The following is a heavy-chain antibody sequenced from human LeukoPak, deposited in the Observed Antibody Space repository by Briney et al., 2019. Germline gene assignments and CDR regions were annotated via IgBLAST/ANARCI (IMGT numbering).Heavy chain of an antibody. CDR3: ARGLGYCSGGTCSV. D-gene: IGHD2-15*01. CDR2: INTDGSST. J-gene: IGHJ4*02. V-gene: IGHV3-74*01. Sequence: GGSLRLSCAASGFTFSSFWMHWVRQAPGKGLVWVSRINTDGSSTNYADSVKGRFTISRDNAKNTLFLQMNNLRADDTAVYYCARGLGYCSGGTCSVWGQGTLVTVSS. CDR1: GFTFSSFW.